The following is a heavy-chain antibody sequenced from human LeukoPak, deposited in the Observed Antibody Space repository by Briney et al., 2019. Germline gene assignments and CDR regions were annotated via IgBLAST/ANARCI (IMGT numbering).Heavy chain of an antibody. CDR3: AKTYYYDSSGYYFDAFDI. CDR2: ISGSGGST. D-gene: IGHD3-22*01. J-gene: IGHJ3*02. CDR1: GSTFSSYA. Sequence: SCAXSGSTFSSYAMSWVRQAPGKGLEWVSAISGSGGSTYYADSVKGRFTISRDNSKNTLYLQMNSLRAEDTAVYYCAKTYYYDSSGYYFDAFDIWGQGTMVTVSS. V-gene: IGHV3-23*01.